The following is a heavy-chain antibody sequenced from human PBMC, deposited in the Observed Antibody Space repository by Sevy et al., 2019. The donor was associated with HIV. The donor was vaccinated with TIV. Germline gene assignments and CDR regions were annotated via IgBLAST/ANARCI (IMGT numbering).Heavy chain of an antibody. Sequence: SETLSLTCTVSGGSISRRSYSWGWIRQPPGKGLEGNGNSFNSGGTYYNPSLKSRVTVSVDTSKNQFSLKLSSVTAADTAVYYCAIEVGYYFDYWGQGTLVTVSS. J-gene: IGHJ4*02. V-gene: IGHV4-39*02. CDR1: GGSISRRSYS. D-gene: IGHD3-16*01. CDR2: SFNSGGT. CDR3: AIEVGYYFDY.